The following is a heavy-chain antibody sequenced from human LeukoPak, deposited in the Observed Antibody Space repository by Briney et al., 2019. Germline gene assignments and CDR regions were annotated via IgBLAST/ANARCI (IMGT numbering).Heavy chain of an antibody. Sequence: VASVKVSCKASGYTFTNYYMHWVRQAPGQGLEWMGVIDPRGGSTTYAQKVQGRFTMTRDTSTSTVYTELRSLNSEDTAVYYCARSHSSWYCFDPWGQGTLVTVSS. D-gene: IGHD6-13*01. J-gene: IGHJ5*02. CDR1: GYTFTNYY. CDR2: IDPRGGST. CDR3: ARSHSSWYCFDP. V-gene: IGHV1-46*01.